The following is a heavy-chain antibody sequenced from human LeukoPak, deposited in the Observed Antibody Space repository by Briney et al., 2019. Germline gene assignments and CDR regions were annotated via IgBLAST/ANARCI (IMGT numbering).Heavy chain of an antibody. J-gene: IGHJ4*02. CDR3: PRQRGIYFDY. CDR1: GGTFSSYA. Sequence: ASVKVSCKASGGTFSSYAIGWVGQAPGQGLEWMGGIIPIFGTANSAQTFQGRVTITAHESTSTAYMELSSLRTEDTAVYYCPRQRGIYFDYWGQGTLVTVSS. CDR2: IIPIFGTA. V-gene: IGHV1-69*13. D-gene: IGHD3-3*02.